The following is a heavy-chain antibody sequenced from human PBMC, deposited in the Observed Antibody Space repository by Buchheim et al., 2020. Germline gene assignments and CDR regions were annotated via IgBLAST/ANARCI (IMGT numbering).Heavy chain of an antibody. V-gene: IGHV4-34*01. J-gene: IGHJ6*02. CDR3: ARLRRGPYYYYYGMDV. D-gene: IGHD4-17*01. CDR1: GGSFSGYY. CDR2: INHSGST. Sequence: QVQLQQWGAGLLKPSETLSLTCAVYGGSFSGYYWSWIRQPPGKGLEWIGEINHSGSTNYNPSLKSRVTISVDTPKNQFSLKLSAVTAADTAVYYCARLRRGPYYYYYGMDVWGQGTT.